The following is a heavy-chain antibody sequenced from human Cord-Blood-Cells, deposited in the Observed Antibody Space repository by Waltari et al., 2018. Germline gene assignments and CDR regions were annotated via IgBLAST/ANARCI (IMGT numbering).Heavy chain of an antibody. D-gene: IGHD1-26*01. CDR2: IYTSGST. V-gene: IGHV4-4*07. J-gene: IGHJ2*01. CDR1: GGSISSYY. Sequence: QVQLQESGPGLVKPSETLSLTCTVSGGSISSYYWSWIRQPAGTGLEWIGRIYTSGSTNYNPSLKSRVTMSVDTSKNQFSLKLSSVTAADTAVYYCARGDWDSGSYRSLYWYFDLWDRGTLVTVSS. CDR3: ARGDWDSGSYRSLYWYFDL.